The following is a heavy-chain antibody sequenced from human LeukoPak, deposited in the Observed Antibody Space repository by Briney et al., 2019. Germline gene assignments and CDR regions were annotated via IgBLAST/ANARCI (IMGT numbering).Heavy chain of an antibody. Sequence: GGSLRLSCAASGSTFSGSAMHWVRQASGKGLEWVGRIRSKANSYATAYAASVKGRFTISRDDSKNTAYLQMNSLKTEDTAVYYCTRLLVGATAHWGQGTLVTVSS. CDR3: TRLLVGATAH. CDR1: GSTFSGSA. D-gene: IGHD1-26*01. CDR2: IRSKANSYAT. V-gene: IGHV3-73*01. J-gene: IGHJ4*02.